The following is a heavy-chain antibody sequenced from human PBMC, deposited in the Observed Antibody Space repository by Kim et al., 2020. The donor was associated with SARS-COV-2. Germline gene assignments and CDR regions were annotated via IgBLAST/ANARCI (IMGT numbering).Heavy chain of an antibody. CDR2: IYPGDSDT. V-gene: IGHV5-51*01. CDR1: GYSFTSYW. CDR3: ARRGGRLRLGELSPSDY. D-gene: IGHD3-16*02. J-gene: IGHJ4*02. Sequence: GESLKISCKGSGYSFTSYWIGWVRQMPGKGLEWMGIIYPGDSDTRYSPSFQGQVTISADKSISTAYLQWSSLKASDTAMYYCARRGGRLRLGELSPSDYWGQGTLVTVSS.